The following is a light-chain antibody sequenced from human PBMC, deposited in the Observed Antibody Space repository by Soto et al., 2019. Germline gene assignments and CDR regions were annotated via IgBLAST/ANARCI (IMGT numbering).Light chain of an antibody. CDR2: DNN. Sequence: QSVLTQPPSVSAAPVQKVTISCSGSSSNIGNHYVSWYQQLPGTAPKLLIYDNNKRPSGIPDRFSGSRSGTSATLGITGLQTGDEADYYCGTWDSSLSAVVFGGGTKLTVL. J-gene: IGLJ2*01. CDR3: GTWDSSLSAVV. CDR1: SSNIGNHY. V-gene: IGLV1-51*01.